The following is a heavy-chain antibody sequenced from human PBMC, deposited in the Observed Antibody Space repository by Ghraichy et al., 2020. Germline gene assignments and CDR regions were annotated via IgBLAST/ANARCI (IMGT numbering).Heavy chain of an antibody. CDR3: ARCDNWIYPDY. J-gene: IGHJ4*02. V-gene: IGHV5-51*01. CDR2: IYPGDSDT. D-gene: IGHD1-7*01. CDR1: GYTFTSYW. Sequence: GESLNISCTGSGYTFTSYWIGWVRQMPGKGLEWMGIIYPGDSDTRYSPSFQGQVTISADKSISTAYLQWNSLKASDTAMYYCARCDNWIYPDYWGQGTLVTVSS.